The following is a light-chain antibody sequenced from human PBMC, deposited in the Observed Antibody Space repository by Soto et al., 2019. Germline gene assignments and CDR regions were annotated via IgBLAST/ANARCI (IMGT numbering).Light chain of an antibody. J-gene: IGKJ1*01. CDR3: QQYSSHWT. Sequence: STLSASVGDRVTISCRASQSISSWLAWYQQKPGKAPNLLIYDASSLQSGVPSRFSGIGSGTEFTLTISSLQPDDFATYYCQQYSSHWTFGQGTKVDIK. V-gene: IGKV1-5*01. CDR2: DAS. CDR1: QSISSW.